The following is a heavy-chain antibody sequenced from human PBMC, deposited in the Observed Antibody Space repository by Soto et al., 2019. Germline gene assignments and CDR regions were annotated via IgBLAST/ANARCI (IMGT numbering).Heavy chain of an antibody. J-gene: IGHJ4*02. V-gene: IGHV3-30*03. CDR1: GFAFSSYN. Sequence: QVQLVESGGGVVQPGRSLRLSCSASGFAFSSYNMHWVRQAPGKGPEWLAILSTDGRTSYYADSLRGRFTISRDNSRNTLFLQMNILRADDTAVYYCARDFEWNFDYWGQGTLVTV. CDR3: ARDFEWNFDY. CDR2: LSTDGRTS. D-gene: IGHD3-3*01.